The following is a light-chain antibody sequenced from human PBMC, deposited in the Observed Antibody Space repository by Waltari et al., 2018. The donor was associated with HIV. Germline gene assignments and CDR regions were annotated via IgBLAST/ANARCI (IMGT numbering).Light chain of an antibody. CDR2: DAS. V-gene: IGKV1-33*01. Sequence: DIQMTQSPSSLSASVGDRVTITCQASQDISKYLSWHQQKPGKAPRLLISDASNLQTGVPSRFSGSGSGTDFTFTISSLQPEDIATYICQQYDSLPFTFGPGTKVDIK. CDR1: QDISKY. CDR3: QQYDSLPFT. J-gene: IGKJ3*01.